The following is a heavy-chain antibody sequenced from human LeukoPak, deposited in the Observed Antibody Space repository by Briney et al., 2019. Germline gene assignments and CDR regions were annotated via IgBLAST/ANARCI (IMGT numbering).Heavy chain of an antibody. V-gene: IGHV4-59*01. Sequence: PSETLSLTCAVYGGSFSGYYWTWIRQPPGKGLEWIGCIYYSGSTNYNPSLKSRVTMSVDTSKNQFSLKLTSLTAADTAVYYCARYQPLLHGFDYWGQGTLVTVSS. J-gene: IGHJ4*02. CDR2: IYYSGST. D-gene: IGHD2-2*01. CDR3: ARYQPLLHGFDY. CDR1: GGSFSGYY.